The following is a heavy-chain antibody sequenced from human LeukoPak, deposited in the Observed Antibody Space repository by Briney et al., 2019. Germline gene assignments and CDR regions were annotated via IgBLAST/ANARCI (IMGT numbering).Heavy chain of an antibody. CDR2: IYSGGST. V-gene: IGHV3-66*01. CDR1: GFTFSSYS. D-gene: IGHD1-14*01. Sequence: PGGSLRLSCAASGFTFSSYSMNWVRQAPGKGLEWVSVIYSGGSTYYADSVKGRFTISRDNSKNTLYLQMNSLRAEDTAVYYCARDLANPGFDYWGQGTLVTVSS. CDR3: ARDLANPGFDY. J-gene: IGHJ4*02.